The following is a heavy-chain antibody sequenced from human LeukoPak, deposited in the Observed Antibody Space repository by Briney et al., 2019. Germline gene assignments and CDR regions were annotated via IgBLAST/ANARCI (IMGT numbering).Heavy chain of an antibody. CDR3: ARGPYSSSSL. CDR1: GGSFSGYY. Sequence: SETLSLTCAVYGGSFSGYYWSWIRQPPGKGLEWIGEISHSGSTNYNPSLKSRVTISVDTSKNQFSLKLSSVTAADTAVYYCARGPYSSSSLWGQGTLVTVSS. D-gene: IGHD6-6*01. CDR2: ISHSGST. J-gene: IGHJ4*02. V-gene: IGHV4-34*01.